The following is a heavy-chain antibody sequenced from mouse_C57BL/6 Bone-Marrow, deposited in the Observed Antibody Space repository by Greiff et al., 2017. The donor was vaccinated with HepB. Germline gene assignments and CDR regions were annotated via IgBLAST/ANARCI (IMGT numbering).Heavy chain of an antibody. CDR3: ARPNDYDDGY. CDR1: GYTFTSYW. J-gene: IGHJ3*01. D-gene: IGHD2-4*01. V-gene: IGHV1-50*01. CDR2: IDPSDSYT. Sequence: VQLQQPGAELVKPGASVKLSCKASGYTFTSYWMQWVKQRPGQGLEWIGEIDPSDSYTNYNQKFKGKATLTVDTSSSTAYMQLSSLTSEDSAVYYCARPNDYDDGYWGQGTLVTVSA.